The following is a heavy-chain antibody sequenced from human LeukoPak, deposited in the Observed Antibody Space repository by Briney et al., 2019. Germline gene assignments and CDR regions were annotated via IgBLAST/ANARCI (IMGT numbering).Heavy chain of an antibody. CDR1: GYTFTSYG. V-gene: IGHV1-18*01. CDR3: ARGYSYGYSFDYGMDV. D-gene: IGHD5-18*01. Sequence: ASVKVSCKASGYTFTSYGISWVRQAPGQGLEWMGWISAYNGNTNYAQKLQGRVTMTTDTSTSTAYMELRSLRSDDTAVYYCARGYSYGYSFDYGMDVWGQGTTVTVSS. CDR2: ISAYNGNT. J-gene: IGHJ6*02.